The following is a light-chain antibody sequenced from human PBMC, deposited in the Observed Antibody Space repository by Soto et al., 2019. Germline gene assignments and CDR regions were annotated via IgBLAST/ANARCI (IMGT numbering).Light chain of an antibody. CDR2: ATS. CDR1: ETIGRAY. Sequence: IVLTQSPGTLSLSPGERATVSCRASETIGRAYFAWYQHRPGRTPRLVLSATSTRAAGIPDRFGGSGSGADFTLTISGVEPEEFEVYYCHQYASSPFTFGQGTKLEI. CDR3: HQYASSPFT. J-gene: IGKJ2*01. V-gene: IGKV3-20*01.